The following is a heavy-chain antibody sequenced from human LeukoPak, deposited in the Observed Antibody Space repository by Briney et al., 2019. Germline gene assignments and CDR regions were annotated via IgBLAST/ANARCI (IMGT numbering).Heavy chain of an antibody. Sequence: GESLKISCKDSGNSFSTFWIGWVRQMPGKALEWMGIIYPGDSETRYSPSFQGQVTISADKSISTAYLQWSSLKASDTAMYYCARGTMLVVRDPYYFDYWGQGTLVSVSS. D-gene: IGHD3-22*01. CDR1: GNSFSTFW. J-gene: IGHJ4*02. CDR3: ARGTMLVVRDPYYFDY. CDR2: IYPGDSET. V-gene: IGHV5-51*01.